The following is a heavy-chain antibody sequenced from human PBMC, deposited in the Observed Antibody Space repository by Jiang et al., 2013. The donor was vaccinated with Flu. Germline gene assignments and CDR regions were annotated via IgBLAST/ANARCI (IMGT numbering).Heavy chain of an antibody. CDR1: GYSFTSYW. Sequence: LRISCKGSGYSFTSYWISWVRQMPGEGLEWMGTIDPSGSYSNYSPSFQGHVTISADKSISAAYLQWSSLKASDTAMYYCARHYSYGYLFWGQGTLVTVSS. CDR3: ARHYSYGYLF. CDR2: IDPSGSYS. J-gene: IGHJ4*02. V-gene: IGHV5-10-1*01. D-gene: IGHD5-18*01.